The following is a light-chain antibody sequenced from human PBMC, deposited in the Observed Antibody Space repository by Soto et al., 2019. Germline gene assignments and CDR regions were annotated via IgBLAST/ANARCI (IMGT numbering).Light chain of an antibody. CDR2: AAS. V-gene: IGKV1-8*01. Sequence: AIRMTQSPSSLSAFTGDSVTLTCRASQDIGSYLAWYQQKPGKAPKLLIYAASALQSGVPSRFSASGSGTDFTLTISSLQSEDFATYYCQHYYYYPPYTFGQGTKVEIK. CDR1: QDIGSY. CDR3: QHYYYYPPYT. J-gene: IGKJ2*01.